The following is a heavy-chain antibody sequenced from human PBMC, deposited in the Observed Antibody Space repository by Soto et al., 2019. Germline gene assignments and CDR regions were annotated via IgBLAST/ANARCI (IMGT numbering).Heavy chain of an antibody. V-gene: IGHV3-21*01. D-gene: IGHD3-9*01. CDR3: SRYYDSLTGYNY. CDR2: ISSSSSYI. CDR1: GFTFSTYN. Sequence: EVQVVASGGGLVKPGGSLRLSCAVSGFTFSTYNMNWVRQAPGKGLQWVSSISSSSSYIYYADSVKGRFTISRDNAKNSLYLQMNSLRVEDTAVYYCSRYYDSLTGYNYWGQGTLVIVSS. J-gene: IGHJ4*02.